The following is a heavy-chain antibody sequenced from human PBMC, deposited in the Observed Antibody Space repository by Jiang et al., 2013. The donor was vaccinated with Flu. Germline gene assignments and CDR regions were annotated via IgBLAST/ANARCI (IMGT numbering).Heavy chain of an antibody. CDR1: GFSLTTSGVG. J-gene: IGHJ4*02. CDR3: ARFQPRFTFFGLVVPGTSVFDF. D-gene: IGHD3-3*01. Sequence: TLTLTCSFSGFSLTTSGVGVGVDPSSPHGKALEFLALIYWDDDKRFSPSLKNRLTITKDTSKNQVVLTMTNFDPMDTATYYCARFQPRFTFFGLVVPGTSVFDFWGQGTLVTVSS. V-gene: IGHV2-5*02. CDR2: IYWDDDK.